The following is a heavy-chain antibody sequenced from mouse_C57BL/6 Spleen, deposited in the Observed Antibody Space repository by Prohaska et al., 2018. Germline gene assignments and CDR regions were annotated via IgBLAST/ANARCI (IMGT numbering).Heavy chain of an antibody. CDR3: AGYGSSFDY. D-gene: IGHD2-2*01. CDR1: GYTFTDYY. CDR2: INPNNGVT. Sequence: SVKISCKTSGYTFTDYYMNWVKQSHGKSLEWIGDINPNNGVTSYNQKFKGKATLTVDKSSSTAYMELRSLTSEDSAVYYCAGYGSSFDYWGQGTTLTVSS. J-gene: IGHJ2*01. V-gene: IGHV1-26*01.